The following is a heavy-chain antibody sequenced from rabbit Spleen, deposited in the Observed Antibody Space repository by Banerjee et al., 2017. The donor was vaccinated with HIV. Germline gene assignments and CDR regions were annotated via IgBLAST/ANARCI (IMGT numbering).Heavy chain of an antibody. V-gene: IGHV1S45*01. CDR1: GFSFSSSYW. CDR2: IYAGIAGNT. Sequence: QEQLEESGGDLVQPEGSLTLTCTASGFSFSSSYWICWVRQAPRKGLEWVACIYAGIAGNTYYASWAKGRFTISKTSSTTVTLQMTSLTASDTASYFCASDVGYAGYAAVTGAFDLWGQGTLVTVS. D-gene: IGHD7-1*01. J-gene: IGHJ4*01. CDR3: ASDVGYAGYAAVTGAFDL.